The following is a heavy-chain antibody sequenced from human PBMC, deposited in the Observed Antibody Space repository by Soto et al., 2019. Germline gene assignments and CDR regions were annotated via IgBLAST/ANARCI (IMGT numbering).Heavy chain of an antibody. CDR1: GFTFSSYA. Sequence: GGSLRLSCAASGFTFSSYAMHWVRQAPGKGLEWVAVISYDGSNKYYADSVKGRFTISRDNSKNTLYLQMNSLRAEDTAVYYCARKSRAHKGGYYYYGMDVWGQGTTVTVSS. D-gene: IGHD2-15*01. CDR3: ARKSRAHKGGYYYYGMDV. V-gene: IGHV3-30-3*01. J-gene: IGHJ6*02. CDR2: ISYDGSNK.